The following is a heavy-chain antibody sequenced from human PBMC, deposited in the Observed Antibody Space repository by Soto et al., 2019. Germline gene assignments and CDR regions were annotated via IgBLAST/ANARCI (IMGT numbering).Heavy chain of an antibody. Sequence: SETLSLTCTVSGGSISSGVYYWSWIRQHPGEGLEWIGYIYYSGSTYYNPSLRSRVTISVDTSKNQFSLKLSSVTAADTAVYYCARADYYGSGGNFAYWGPGTLVTVSS. CDR2: IYYSGST. D-gene: IGHD3-10*01. CDR3: ARADYYGSGGNFAY. V-gene: IGHV4-31*03. J-gene: IGHJ4*02. CDR1: GGSISSGVYY.